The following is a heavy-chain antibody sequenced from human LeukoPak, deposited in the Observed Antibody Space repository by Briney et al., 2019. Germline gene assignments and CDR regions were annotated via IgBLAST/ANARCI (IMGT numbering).Heavy chain of an antibody. Sequence: PSETLSLTCTVSGYSISSGYYWGWIRQPPGKGLEWIGSIYHSGSTYYNPSLKSRVTISVDKSKNQFYLKLTSVTAADTAVYYCAKDYGANRRYYDSWGQGTLVTVAS. V-gene: IGHV4-38-2*02. D-gene: IGHD4-17*01. CDR1: GYSISSGYY. CDR3: AKDYGANRRYYDS. CDR2: IYHSGST. J-gene: IGHJ4*02.